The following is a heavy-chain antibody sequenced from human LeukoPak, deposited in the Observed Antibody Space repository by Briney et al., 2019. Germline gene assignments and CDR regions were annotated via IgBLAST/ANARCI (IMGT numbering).Heavy chain of an antibody. CDR1: GFTFSSYW. J-gene: IGHJ4*02. CDR2: ISSSSSYI. D-gene: IGHD6-19*01. Sequence: GGSLRLSCAASGFTFSSYWMNWVRQAPGKGLEWVSSISSSSSYIYYADSVKGRFTISRDNAKNSLYLQMNSLRAEDTAVYYCARDSSGWYRLDYWGQGTLVTVSS. V-gene: IGHV3-21*01. CDR3: ARDSSGWYRLDY.